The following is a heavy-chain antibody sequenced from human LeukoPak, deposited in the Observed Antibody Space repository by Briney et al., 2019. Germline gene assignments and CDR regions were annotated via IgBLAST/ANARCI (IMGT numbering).Heavy chain of an antibody. CDR2: ISPNSGVT. J-gene: IGHJ4*02. V-gene: IGHV1-2*04. D-gene: IGHD5-24*01. Sequence: ASVKVSCKASGYTFTSYGISWVRQAPGQGLEWMGLISPNSGVTTYAQMLQGWVTMTRDTSISTAYMELSSLRSDDTAVYYCANLTRYHSDGYSSRGYTDYWGQGTLVTVSS. CDR3: ANLTRYHSDGYSSRGYTDY. CDR1: GYTFTSYG.